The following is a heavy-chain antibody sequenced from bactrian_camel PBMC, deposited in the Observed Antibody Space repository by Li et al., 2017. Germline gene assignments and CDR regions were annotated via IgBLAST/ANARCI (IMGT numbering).Heavy chain of an antibody. J-gene: IGHJ6*01. D-gene: IGHD4*01. CDR3: ATSIMPRRPTLATTRAFGY. CDR2: IDRDGSNS. V-gene: IGHV3-2*01. CDR1: GFTFSSYY. Sequence: HVQLVESGGGLVQPGGSLRLSCAASGFTFSSYYMTWVRQAPGKGLEWVTSIDRDGSNSYYAESVKGRFTIPRDNAKYTVYLQMNDLTSEDTALYYCATSIMPRRPTLATTRAFGYWGQGTQVTVS.